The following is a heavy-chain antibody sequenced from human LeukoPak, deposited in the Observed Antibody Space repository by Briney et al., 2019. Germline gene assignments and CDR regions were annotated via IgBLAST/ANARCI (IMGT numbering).Heavy chain of an antibody. CDR3: AKELAPGHSPSFDY. CDR2: IGAGGADT. Sequence: QSGGSLRLSCAASGFTFSSCAMSWVRQAPGRGLEWVSGIGAGGADTYYADSVKGRFTISRDNSKNTLFLQMNSLRAEDTAVYYCAKELAPGHSPSFDYWGQGTLITVSS. CDR1: GFTFSSCA. V-gene: IGHV3-23*01. D-gene: IGHD3-9*01. J-gene: IGHJ4*02.